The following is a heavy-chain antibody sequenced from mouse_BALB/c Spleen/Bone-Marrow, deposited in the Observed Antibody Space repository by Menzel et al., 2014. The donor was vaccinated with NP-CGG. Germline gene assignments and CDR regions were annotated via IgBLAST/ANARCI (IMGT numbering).Heavy chain of an antibody. CDR3: ARDDVNYDCMDY. J-gene: IGHJ2*01. V-gene: IGHV7-3*02. CDR2: IRDRINGYTT. CDR1: GFTFTDYY. Sequence: DVQLVESGGGLVQPGGSLRLSCATTGFTFTDYYMRWVSQPPGRALEWLGFIRDRINGYTTEYSVYGKGRFTITRDNSQSIDYLQMSTLTTEAIASYCGARDDVNYDCMDYWGQGTTLTVSS. D-gene: IGHD2-1*01.